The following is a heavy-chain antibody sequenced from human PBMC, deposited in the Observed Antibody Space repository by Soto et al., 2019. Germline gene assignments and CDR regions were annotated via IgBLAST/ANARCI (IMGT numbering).Heavy chain of an antibody. J-gene: IGHJ4*02. Sequence: EVQLVESEGSLVQPGGSLRLSCAASGFTFSSYEMNWVRQAPGKGLEWVSYISSSGSTIYYADSVKGRFTISRDNAKNSLYLQMNSLRAEDTAVYYCARIGDSSYSYYGPFDYWGQGALVTVSS. CDR1: GFTFSSYE. V-gene: IGHV3-48*03. D-gene: IGHD3-22*01. CDR3: ARIGDSSYSYYGPFDY. CDR2: ISSSGSTI.